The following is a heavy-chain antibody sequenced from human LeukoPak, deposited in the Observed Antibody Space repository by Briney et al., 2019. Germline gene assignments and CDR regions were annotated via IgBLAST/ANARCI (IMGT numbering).Heavy chain of an antibody. D-gene: IGHD6-13*01. CDR3: AKDSLYSSSWYGVNWLDP. CDR1: GFTFSSYG. CDR2: ISYDGSNT. Sequence: PGRSLRLSCAASGFTFSSYGMHWVRQAPGKGLEWVAVISYDGSNTYYADSVKGRITISRDNSKNTLYLQMSSLRAEDTAVYYCAKDSLYSSSWYGVNWLDPWGQGTLVTVSS. J-gene: IGHJ5*02. V-gene: IGHV3-30*18.